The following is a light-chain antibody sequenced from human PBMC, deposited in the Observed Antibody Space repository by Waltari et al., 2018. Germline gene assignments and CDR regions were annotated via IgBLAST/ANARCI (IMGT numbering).Light chain of an antibody. Sequence: DIQMTQYLSNLSASVGDRVTITCRASQSISNWLAWYQQKPGKAPKLLIYKASTLESGVPSRFSGSGSGTEFTLTISSLQPDDFATYYCQQYNSYSLLTFGGGTKVEIK. CDR3: QQYNSYSLLT. CDR2: KAS. CDR1: QSISNW. V-gene: IGKV1-5*03. J-gene: IGKJ4*01.